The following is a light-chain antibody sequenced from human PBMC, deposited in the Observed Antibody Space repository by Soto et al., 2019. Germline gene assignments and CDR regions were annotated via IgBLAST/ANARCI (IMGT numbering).Light chain of an antibody. CDR1: QSIGSY. CDR2: AAS. J-gene: IGKJ5*01. CDR3: QQAHGT. Sequence: DIQMTQSPSSLSASVGDRVTITCRASQSIGSYLSWYQQKPGKAPNLLIYAASSLQSGVPSRFSGSGSGTDFTLTISSLQPADFATYYCQQAHGTFGQGTRLEIK. V-gene: IGKV1-39*01.